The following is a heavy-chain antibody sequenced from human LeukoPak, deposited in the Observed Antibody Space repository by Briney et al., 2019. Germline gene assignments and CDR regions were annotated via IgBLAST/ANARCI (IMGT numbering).Heavy chain of an antibody. V-gene: IGHV3-33*01. Sequence: PGGSLRLSCAASGFTFSSYGMHWVRQAPGKGLEWEAVIWYDGSNKYYADSVKGRFTISRDNSKNTLYLQMNSLRAEDTAVYYCARGGMGQGFYYGMDVWGKGTTVTVSS. J-gene: IGHJ6*04. D-gene: IGHD1-26*01. CDR1: GFTFSSYG. CDR3: ARGGMGQGFYYGMDV. CDR2: IWYDGSNK.